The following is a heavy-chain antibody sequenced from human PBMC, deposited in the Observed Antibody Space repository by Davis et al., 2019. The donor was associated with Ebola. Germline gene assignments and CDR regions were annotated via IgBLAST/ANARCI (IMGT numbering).Heavy chain of an antibody. J-gene: IGHJ4*02. D-gene: IGHD3-10*01. Sequence: SETLSLTSAVSGGSFCGFYWTWIRQSPGKGLGWIGEVNQSGGASYNPPLTSRVTISVDSSTNHLSLRLTSVTAADTAVYYCARGLYGRRLRFWGQGTLVTVSS. CDR1: GGSFCGFY. CDR3: ARGLYGRRLRF. CDR2: VNQSGGA. V-gene: IGHV4-34*01.